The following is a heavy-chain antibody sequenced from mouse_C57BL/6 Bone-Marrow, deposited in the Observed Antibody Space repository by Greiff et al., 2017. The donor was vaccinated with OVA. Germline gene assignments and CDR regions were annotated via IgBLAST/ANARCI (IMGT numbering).Heavy chain of an antibody. CDR1: GYTFTSYW. Sequence: EVQLQEPGTVLARPGASVKLSCKTSGYTFTSYWMHWVKQRPGQGLEWIGAIYPGNGDTSYNQKFKGKAKLTAVTSASTAYMELRSLTREDSGVDYCTKYGYYRGSFAYWGQGTLVTVSA. CDR3: TKYGYYRGSFAY. CDR2: IYPGNGDT. D-gene: IGHD2-10*02. V-gene: IGHV1-5*01. J-gene: IGHJ3*01.